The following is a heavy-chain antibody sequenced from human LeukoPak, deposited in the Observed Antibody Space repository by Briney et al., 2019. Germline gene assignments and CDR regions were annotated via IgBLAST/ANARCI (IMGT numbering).Heavy chain of an antibody. CDR2: IIPIFGTA. D-gene: IGHD6-13*01. J-gene: IGHJ4*02. V-gene: IGHV1-69*05. Sequence: KVSCKASGGTFSSYAISWVRQAPGQGLEWMGRIIPIFGTANYAQKFQGRVTITTDESTSTAYMELSSLRSEDTAVYYCARDRIAAADHDLDYWGQGTLVTVSS. CDR1: GGTFSSYA. CDR3: ARDRIAAADHDLDY.